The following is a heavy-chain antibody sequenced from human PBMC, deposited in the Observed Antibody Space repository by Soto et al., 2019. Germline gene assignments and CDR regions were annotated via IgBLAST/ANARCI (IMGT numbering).Heavy chain of an antibody. D-gene: IGHD4-17*01. CDR2: ISSSSSYI. V-gene: IGHV3-21*01. J-gene: IGHJ4*02. CDR1: GFTFSSYS. CDR3: ARDDADGDYDLHYFDY. Sequence: EVQLVESGGGLVKPGGSLRLSCAASGFTFSSYSMNWVRQAPGKGLEWVSSISSSSSYIYYADSVKGRFTISRDNAKNSLYLQMNSLRAEDTAVYYCARDDADGDYDLHYFDYWGQGTLVTVSS.